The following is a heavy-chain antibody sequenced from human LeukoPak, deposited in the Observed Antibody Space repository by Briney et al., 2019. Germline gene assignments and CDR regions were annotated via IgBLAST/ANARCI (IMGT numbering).Heavy chain of an antibody. CDR3: ARGWPFGYGDLEYNWFDP. Sequence: GGSLRLSCAASGFTFSSYAMGWVRQAPGKGLEWVSAISGSGGSTYYADSVKGRFTISRDNSKNTLYLQMDSLRAEDTAVYYCARGWPFGYGDLEYNWFDPWGQGTLVTVSS. D-gene: IGHD4-17*01. CDR2: ISGSGGST. V-gene: IGHV3-23*01. CDR1: GFTFSSYA. J-gene: IGHJ5*02.